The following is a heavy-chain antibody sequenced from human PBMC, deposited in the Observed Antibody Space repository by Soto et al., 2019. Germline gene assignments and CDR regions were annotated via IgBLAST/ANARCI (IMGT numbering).Heavy chain of an antibody. V-gene: IGHV4-59*01. CDR2: VYNSGST. CDR1: GGSISSNY. Sequence: SETLSLTCTVSGGSISSNYWTWIRQPPGKGPEWIGYVYNSGSTNYNPSLKSRVTISEDTSKSQFSLKVNSMTAADTAVYYCARYRREAVAGYTLDNWGQGILVTVSS. CDR3: ARYRREAVAGYTLDN. J-gene: IGHJ4*02. D-gene: IGHD6-13*01.